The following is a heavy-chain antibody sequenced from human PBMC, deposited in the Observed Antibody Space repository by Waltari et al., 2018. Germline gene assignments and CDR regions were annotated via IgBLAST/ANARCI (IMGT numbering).Heavy chain of an antibody. V-gene: IGHV3-30*02. CDR2: IRYDGNNK. D-gene: IGHD2-2*01. CDR3: AKDICTSTTCPPFDP. CDR1: GFTFSSYG. J-gene: IGHJ5*02. Sequence: QVQLVESGGGVVQPGGSLRLSCAASGFTFSSYGMHWVRQAPGKGLEWVAFIRYDGNNKYYADSVKGRFTISRDNSKNTLYLQMNSLRAEDTAVYYCAKDICTSTTCPPFDPWGQGTLVTVSS.